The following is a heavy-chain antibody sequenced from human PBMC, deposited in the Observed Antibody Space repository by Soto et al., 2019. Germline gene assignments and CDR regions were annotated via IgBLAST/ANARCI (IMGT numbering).Heavy chain of an antibody. CDR3: ARIYSGYDLKYYFDY. V-gene: IGHV2-70*11. J-gene: IGHJ4*02. CDR2: IDWDDDK. CDR1: GFSLSTSRMC. Sequence: PTLVNPTQTLTLTCTFSGFSLSTSRMCVSWIRQPPGKALEWLARIDWDDDKYYSTSLKTRLTISKDTSKNQVVLTMTNMDPVDTATYYCARIYSGYDLKYYFDYWGQGTLVTVSS. D-gene: IGHD5-12*01.